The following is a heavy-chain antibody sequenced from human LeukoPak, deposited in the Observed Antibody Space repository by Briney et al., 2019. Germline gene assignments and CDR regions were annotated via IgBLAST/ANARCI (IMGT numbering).Heavy chain of an antibody. V-gene: IGHV4-39*01. CDR1: GGSISSSSYY. D-gene: IGHD3-22*01. Sequence: PSETLSLTCTVSGGSISSSSYYWGWIRQPPGKGLEYIGSIYYSGTTYYKPSLKSRVTISVETSKNQFSLKLNSVTAADTAVYYCALSYHYESSGYPRYFDYWGQGTLVTVSS. CDR2: IYYSGTT. CDR3: ALSYHYESSGYPRYFDY. J-gene: IGHJ4*02.